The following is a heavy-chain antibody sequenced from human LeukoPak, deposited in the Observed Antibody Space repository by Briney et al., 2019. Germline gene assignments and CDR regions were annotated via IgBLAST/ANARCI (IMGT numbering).Heavy chain of an antibody. J-gene: IGHJ5*02. CDR3: ARDQLLYDILTGYCQRGGNWFDP. CDR2: IYYRSQWYN. V-gene: IGHV6-1*01. Sequence: SQTLSLTCDISGDSVSSGSGGWNWIRQSPSRGLEWLGRIYYRSQWYNDYAVSVKSRITINPDTSKNQFSLQLNSVTPEDTAVYYCARDQLLYDILTGYCQRGGNWFDPWGQGTLVTVSS. CDR1: GDSVSSGSGG. D-gene: IGHD3-9*01.